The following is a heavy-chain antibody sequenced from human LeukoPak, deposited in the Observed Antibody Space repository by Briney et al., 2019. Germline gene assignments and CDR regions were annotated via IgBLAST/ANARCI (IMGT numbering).Heavy chain of an antibody. J-gene: IGHJ6*04. CDR3: AKDLDGAAVAGIYHYYYGMDV. CDR1: GFTFSSYG. V-gene: IGHV3-30*18. CDR2: ISYDGSNK. Sequence: PGRSLRLSCAASGFTFSSYGMHWVRQAPGKGLEWVAVISYDGSNKYYADSVKGRFTISRDNSKNTLYLQMNSLRAEDTAVYYCAKDLDGAAVAGIYHYYYGMDVWGKGTTVTVSS. D-gene: IGHD6-19*01.